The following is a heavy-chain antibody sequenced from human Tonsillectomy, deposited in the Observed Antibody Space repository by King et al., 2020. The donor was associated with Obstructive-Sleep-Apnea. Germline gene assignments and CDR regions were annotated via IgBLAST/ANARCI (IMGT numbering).Heavy chain of an antibody. CDR3: ATAVM. J-gene: IGHJ4*02. CDR2: ISSDGGAT. V-gene: IGHV3-74*01. D-gene: IGHD2-8*01. Sequence: VQLVESGGGLVQPEGSLRLSCAASGFSFSSSWMHWVRQAPGKGLQWISYISSDGGATTYADSVRGRFTISIDNAKNTLFLQMSSLRAEDTAVYYCATAVMGGQGTLVTVSS. CDR1: GFSFSSSW.